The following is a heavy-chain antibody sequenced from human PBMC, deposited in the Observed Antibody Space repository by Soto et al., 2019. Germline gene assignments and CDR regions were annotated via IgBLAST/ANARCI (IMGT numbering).Heavy chain of an antibody. CDR1: GFTFSSYG. CDR3: AKDRRAGGNYGFYSDF. CDR2: SSATGAGT. D-gene: IGHD1-7*01. V-gene: IGHV3-23*01. Sequence: EVQLLESGGGLVQPGGSLRLSCAASGFTFSSYGMTWVRQAPGKGLEWVSFSSATGAGTYYADSVKGRFTSSRGNSKNTWYLQMTSLRADDTAVYYCAKDRRAGGNYGFYSDFWGQGALVIVSS. J-gene: IGHJ4*02.